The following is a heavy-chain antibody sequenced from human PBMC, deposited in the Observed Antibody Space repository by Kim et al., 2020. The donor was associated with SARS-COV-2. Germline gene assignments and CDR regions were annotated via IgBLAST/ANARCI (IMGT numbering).Heavy chain of an antibody. CDR3: LKGGWGWIWDY. D-gene: IGHD2-21*01. CDR2: FAGIAATT. Sequence: GGSLRLSCTTSGFTFFGHAMGWARQVPGKGLEWVSVFAGIAATTYYVDSVKVRFSFSRDDSRNPLYLQMSALRADDTAVYYCLKGGWGWIWDYWGQGTLVTVSS. CDR1: GFTFFGHA. J-gene: IGHJ4*02. V-gene: IGHV3-23*01.